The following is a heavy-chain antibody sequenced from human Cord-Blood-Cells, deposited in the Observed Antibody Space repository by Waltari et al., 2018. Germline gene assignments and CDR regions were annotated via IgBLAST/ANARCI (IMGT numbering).Heavy chain of an antibody. V-gene: IGHV3-11*01. D-gene: IGHD3-16*01. CDR1: GFSSRDYY. CDR3: ASGGDLRDAFDI. Sequence: VQMVPPGGGCVKPERSSRPPCAASGFSSRDYYRDCTSQAPGKGLEWVSYISSSGSTIYYADSVKGRFTISRDNAKNSLYLQMNSLRAEDTAVYYCASGGDLRDAFDIWGQGTMVTVSS. J-gene: IGHJ3*02. CDR2: ISSSGSTI.